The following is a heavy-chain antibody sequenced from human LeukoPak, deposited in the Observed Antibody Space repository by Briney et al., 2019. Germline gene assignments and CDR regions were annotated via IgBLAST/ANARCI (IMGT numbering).Heavy chain of an antibody. D-gene: IGHD3-10*01. J-gene: IGHJ4*02. CDR2: ISSSSSYI. CDR1: GFTFSSYS. CDR3: VRDFGGSGSYGY. V-gene: IGHV3-21*01. Sequence: GGSLRLSCAASGFTFSSYSMNWVRQAPGKGLEWVSSISSSSSYIYYADSVKGRFTISRDIAKNSLYLQMNSLRAEDTAVYYCVRDFGGSGSYGYWGQGTLVTVSS.